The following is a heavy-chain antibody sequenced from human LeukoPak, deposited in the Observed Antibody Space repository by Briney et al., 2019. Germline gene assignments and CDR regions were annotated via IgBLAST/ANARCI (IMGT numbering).Heavy chain of an antibody. CDR2: IWYDGSNK. V-gene: IGHV3-33*01. D-gene: IGHD4-17*01. CDR1: GFTFNSYG. J-gene: IGHJ4*02. Sequence: PGGSLRLSCAASGFTFNSYGMHWVRQAPGKGLEWVALIWYDGSNKYYADSVKGRFTISRDNSLNTLYLQMNGLRAEDTAVYYCARDSDYGDGFDYWGQGTLGTVSS. CDR3: ARDSDYGDGFDY.